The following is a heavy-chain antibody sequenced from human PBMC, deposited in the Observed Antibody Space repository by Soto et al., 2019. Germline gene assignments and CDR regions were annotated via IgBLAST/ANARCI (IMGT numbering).Heavy chain of an antibody. CDR1: GASVSGDY. V-gene: IGHV4-59*02. Sequence: QVQLQESGPGLVKPSETLSLTCTVSGASVSGDYWSWIRQPPGKGLECIGYISNNGDTNYSPSLKGRVTMSLDTSRNQFSLKLTSVTAADTAVYYCARTARRFDYWGQGTLVTVSS. D-gene: IGHD6-6*01. J-gene: IGHJ4*02. CDR2: ISNNGDT. CDR3: ARTARRFDY.